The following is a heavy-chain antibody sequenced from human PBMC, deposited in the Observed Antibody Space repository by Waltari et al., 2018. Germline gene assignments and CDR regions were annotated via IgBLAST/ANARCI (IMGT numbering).Heavy chain of an antibody. J-gene: IGHJ4*02. CDR3: ARDLEAVTGSGLGY. CDR1: GGTFNSYA. V-gene: IGHV1-69*10. Sequence: QVQLVQSGAEVKKPGSSVKVSCKASGGTFNSYAISWVRQAPGQGLEWMGGNIPILGIPNYAQKFQGKVTITVDKSTNTAYMEVSSLRSEDTAVYYCARDLEAVTGSGLGYWGQGTLVTVSS. D-gene: IGHD3-10*01. CDR2: NIPILGIP.